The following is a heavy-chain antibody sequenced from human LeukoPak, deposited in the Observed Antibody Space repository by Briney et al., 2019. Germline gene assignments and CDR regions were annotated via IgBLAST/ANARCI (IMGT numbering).Heavy chain of an antibody. V-gene: IGHV3-74*01. CDR1: GFTFSSYW. J-gene: IGHJ4*02. Sequence: GGSLRLSCAASGFTFSSYWMHWVRQAPGKGLVWVSRLDSDGSSTSYADSVKGRFTISRDNAKNTLYLQMNSLRAEDTAVYYCARSSRGDAINFDYWGQGTLVTVSS. CDR2: LDSDGSST. CDR3: ARSSRGDAINFDY. D-gene: IGHD2-21*02.